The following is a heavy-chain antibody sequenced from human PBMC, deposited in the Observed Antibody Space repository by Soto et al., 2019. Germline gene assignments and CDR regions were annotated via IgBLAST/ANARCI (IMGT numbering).Heavy chain of an antibody. V-gene: IGHV3-30*18. CDR1: GFTFRSYG. Sequence: TGGSLRLSCAASGFTFRSYGMHWVRQAPGKGLEWVAVISYDGTNKYYIDSVKGRLTISRDSSKNTLYLQMNSLRAEDTAVYYCAKDILQSEPYGTDVWGKGTTVTVSS. J-gene: IGHJ6*04. CDR3: AKDILQSEPYGTDV. CDR2: ISYDGTNK.